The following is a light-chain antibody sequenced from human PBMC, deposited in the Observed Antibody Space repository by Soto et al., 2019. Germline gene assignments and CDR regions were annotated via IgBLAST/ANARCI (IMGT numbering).Light chain of an antibody. V-gene: IGKV3D-20*02. CDR1: QSVSSSY. CDR2: GAS. J-gene: IGKJ5*01. Sequence: EIVFTQSPCTLSLSPGERATLSCRASQSVSSSYLAWYQQKPGQAPRLLIYGASSRATGIPDRFSGSGSGTDFTLTISRLEPEDFAVYYCQQRINWPITFGQGTRLEIK. CDR3: QQRINWPIT.